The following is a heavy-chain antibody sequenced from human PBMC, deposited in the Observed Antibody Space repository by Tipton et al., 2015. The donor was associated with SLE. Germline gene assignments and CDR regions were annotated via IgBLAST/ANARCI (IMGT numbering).Heavy chain of an antibody. V-gene: IGHV4-61*02. Sequence: LRLSCTVSGGSISSSSYYWSWIRQPAGKGLEWLGRIYSSGSTNYNPSLKSRVTISIDTSKNQFSLNLSSVTAADTAVYYCARGPRPTAATHYFQYWGQGTLVSVSS. CDR1: GGSISSSSYY. CDR3: ARGPRPTAATHYFQY. J-gene: IGHJ1*01. CDR2: IYSSGST. D-gene: IGHD2-2*01.